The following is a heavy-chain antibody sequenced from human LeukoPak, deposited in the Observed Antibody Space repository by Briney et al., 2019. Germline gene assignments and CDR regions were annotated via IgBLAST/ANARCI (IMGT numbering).Heavy chain of an antibody. CDR1: GGSISSSSYY. CDR2: IYYSGST. J-gene: IGHJ5*02. D-gene: IGHD1-7*01. Sequence: SETLSLTCTVSGGSISSSSYYWGWIRQPPGKGLEWIGSIYYSGSTYYNPSLKSRVTISVDTSKNQFSLKLSSVTAVDTAVYYCARDGNWNLVDWFDPWGQGTLVTVSS. CDR3: ARDGNWNLVDWFDP. V-gene: IGHV4-39*07.